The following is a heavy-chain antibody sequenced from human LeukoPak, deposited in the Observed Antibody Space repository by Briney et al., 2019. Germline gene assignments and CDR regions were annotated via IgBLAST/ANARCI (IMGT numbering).Heavy chain of an antibody. CDR2: IRYDGSNK. CDR3: AKDLFDRVDYGGNSPDY. D-gene: IGHD4-23*01. J-gene: IGHJ4*02. Sequence: GGSLRLSSAASGFTFSSYGMHWVRQAPGKGLEWVAFIRYDGSNKYYADSVKGRFTISRDNSKNTLYLQMNSLRAEDTAVYYCAKDLFDRVDYGGNSPDYWGQGTLVTVSS. V-gene: IGHV3-30*02. CDR1: GFTFSSYG.